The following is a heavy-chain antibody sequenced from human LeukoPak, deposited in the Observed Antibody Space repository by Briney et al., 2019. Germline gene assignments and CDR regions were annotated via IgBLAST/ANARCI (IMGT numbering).Heavy chain of an antibody. D-gene: IGHD3-22*01. V-gene: IGHV4-34*01. CDR3: ARHAYYYNSSGGPSDY. J-gene: IGHJ4*02. CDR2: INHSGST. Sequence: SETLSLTCAVYGGSFSGYYWSWIRQPPGKGLEWIGEINHSGSTNYNPSLKSRVTISVDTSKNQFSLKLSSVTAADTAVYYCARHAYYYNSSGGPSDYWGQGTLVTVSS. CDR1: GGSFSGYY.